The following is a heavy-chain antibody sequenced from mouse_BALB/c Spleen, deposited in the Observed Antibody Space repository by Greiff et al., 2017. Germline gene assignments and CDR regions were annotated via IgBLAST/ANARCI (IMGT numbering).Heavy chain of an antibody. D-gene: IGHD1-1*01. CDR1: GFTFSSFG. Sequence: EVQLVESGGGLVQPGGSRKLSCAASGFTFSSFGMHWVRQAPEKGLEWVAYICSGSSTIYYADTVKGRITISRDNPKNTLFLQMTSLRSEDTAMCYSKRGTYGSSYDYAMDYWGQGTSVTVSS. CDR3: KRGTYGSSYDYAMDY. V-gene: IGHV5-17*02. J-gene: IGHJ4*01. CDR2: ICSGSSTI.